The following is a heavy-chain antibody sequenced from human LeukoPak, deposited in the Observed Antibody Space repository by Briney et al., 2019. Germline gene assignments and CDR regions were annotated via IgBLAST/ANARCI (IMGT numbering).Heavy chain of an antibody. V-gene: IGHV3-74*01. CDR2: INSDGSST. CDR3: AKDRGGYGDFNDAFDI. D-gene: IGHD4-17*01. J-gene: IGHJ3*02. CDR1: GFTFSSYW. Sequence: HPGGSLRLSCAASGFTFSSYWMHWVRQAPGKGPVWVSRINSDGSSTSYADSVKGRFTISRDNAKNTLYLQMNSLRAEDTALYYCAKDRGGYGDFNDAFDIWGQGTMVTVSS.